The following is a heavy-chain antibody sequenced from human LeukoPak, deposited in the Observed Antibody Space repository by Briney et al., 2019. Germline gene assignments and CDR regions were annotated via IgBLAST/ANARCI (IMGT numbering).Heavy chain of an antibody. Sequence: GGSPRLSCAASGFTFSAYAMSWVRQAPGKGLEWVSGISGSGGSTYYADSVKGRFTISRDNSRNTVYLQMNSLRAEDTAVYYCTKDYYYDSSGYYLLGFDYWGQGTLVTVSS. CDR1: GFTFSAYA. CDR3: TKDYYYDSSGYYLLGFDY. J-gene: IGHJ4*02. D-gene: IGHD3-22*01. CDR2: ISGSGGST. V-gene: IGHV3-23*01.